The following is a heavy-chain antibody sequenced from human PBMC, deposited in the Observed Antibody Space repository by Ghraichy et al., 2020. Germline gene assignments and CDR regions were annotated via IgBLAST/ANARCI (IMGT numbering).Heavy chain of an antibody. D-gene: IGHD1-14*01. CDR1: GFAFSNAW. Sequence: WGSLRLSCAASGFAFSNAWMSWVRQAPGTGLEWVGRIKSETSGGTIEYAAPVQHRFTISSDDSKNTLSLQMNSLKTEDTAVDYCTTNLAYWGRGTLVTVSS. J-gene: IGHJ4*02. CDR2: IKSETSGGTI. V-gene: IGHV3-15*01. CDR3: TTNLAY.